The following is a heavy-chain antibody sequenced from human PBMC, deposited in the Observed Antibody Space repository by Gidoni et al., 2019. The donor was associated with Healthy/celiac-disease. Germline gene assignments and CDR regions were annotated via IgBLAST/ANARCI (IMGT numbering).Heavy chain of an antibody. V-gene: IGHV4-31*03. CDR1: GCSISSGGYY. CDR3: ARVSGGSSQVVDY. Sequence: QVQLQESGPGRVKPSQTLSLTRTVSGCSISSGGYYWSWIRQHPGKGLEWIGYIYYSGSTYYNPSLKSRVTISVDTSKNQFSLKLSSVTAADTAVYYCARVSGGSSQVVDYWGQGTLVTVSS. CDR2: IYYSGST. D-gene: IGHD2-15*01. J-gene: IGHJ4*02.